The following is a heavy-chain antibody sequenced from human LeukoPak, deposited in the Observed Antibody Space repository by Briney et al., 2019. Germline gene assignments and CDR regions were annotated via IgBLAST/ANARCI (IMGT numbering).Heavy chain of an antibody. CDR1: GFTFDDYA. CDR2: ISWSSGNM. CDR3: AKDVVAVTGREGHFDY. Sequence: GGSLRLSCAASGFTFDDYAMHWVRQAPGKGLEWVSGISWSSGNMGYADSVKGRFTISRDNAKNSLYLQMDSLRAEDTALYYCAKDVVAVTGREGHFDYWGQGILVTVSS. V-gene: IGHV3-9*01. J-gene: IGHJ4*02. D-gene: IGHD6-19*01.